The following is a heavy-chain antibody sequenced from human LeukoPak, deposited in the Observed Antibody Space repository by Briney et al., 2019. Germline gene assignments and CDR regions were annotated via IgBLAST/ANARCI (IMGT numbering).Heavy chain of an antibody. D-gene: IGHD2-21*02. J-gene: IGHJ4*02. Sequence: SETLSLTCAVYGGSFSGYYLSWIRQPPGKGLEWIGEINHSGSTNYNPSLKSRVTISVDTSKNQFSLKLSSVTAADTAVYYCARGLDLTYWGQGTLVTVSS. CDR1: GGSFSGYY. V-gene: IGHV4-34*01. CDR2: INHSGST. CDR3: ARGLDLTY.